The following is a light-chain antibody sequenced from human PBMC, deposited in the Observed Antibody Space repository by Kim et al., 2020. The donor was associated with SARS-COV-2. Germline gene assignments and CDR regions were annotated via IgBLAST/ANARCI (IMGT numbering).Light chain of an antibody. V-gene: IGLV1-44*01. CDR1: SSNIGSNR. CDR2: AND. J-gene: IGLJ3*02. CDR3: AAWDDSLSGWV. Sequence: QSVLTQPPSASGTPGQRVTISCSGSSSNIGSNRANWYQHLPGTAPELLIYANDQRPSGVPDRFSGSRSGTSASLAISGLQSEDEADYYCAAWDDSLSGWVFGGGTKLTVL.